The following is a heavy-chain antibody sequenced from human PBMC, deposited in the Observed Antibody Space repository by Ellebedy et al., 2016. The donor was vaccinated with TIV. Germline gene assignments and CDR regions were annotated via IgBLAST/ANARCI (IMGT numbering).Heavy chain of an antibody. Sequence: SETLSLXCTVSGGSISSSTYYWGWIRQPPGKGLEWIGSIYYRGNTYYNPSLKSRVTISEGTSHNQFPLKLSSVTAADSGVYYCARGRGGSYSIPFDYWGQGTLVTVSA. CDR3: ARGRGGSYSIPFDY. D-gene: IGHD1-26*01. J-gene: IGHJ4*02. CDR1: GGSISSSTYY. V-gene: IGHV4-39*06. CDR2: IYYRGNT.